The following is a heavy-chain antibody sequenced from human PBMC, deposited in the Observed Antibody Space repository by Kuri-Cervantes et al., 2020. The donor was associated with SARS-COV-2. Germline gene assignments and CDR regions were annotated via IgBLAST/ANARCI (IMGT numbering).Heavy chain of an antibody. CDR3: ARGVVVVPAAVIFFDY. V-gene: IGHV4-59*01. Sequence: SETLSLTCTVSGGSISSYYWSWIRQPPGKGLEWIGYIYYSGSTNYNPSLKSRVTMSVDTSKNQFSLKLSSVTAADTAVYYCARGVVVVPAAVIFFDYWGQGTLVTVSS. CDR1: GGSISSYY. D-gene: IGHD2-2*01. CDR2: IYYSGST. J-gene: IGHJ4*02.